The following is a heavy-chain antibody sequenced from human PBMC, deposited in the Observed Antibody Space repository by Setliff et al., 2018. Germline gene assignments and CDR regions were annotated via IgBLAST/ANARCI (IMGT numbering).Heavy chain of an antibody. V-gene: IGHV3-30*02. Sequence: GESLTISCAASGFVFGTYGMHWVRQVPGKGLDWVASVRFDGSYKVYADSVKGRFTISRDNSENTLFLQMTSLRPEDTGVYYCVKVKKPLIRGSGFDYWGRGTLVTVSS. J-gene: IGHJ4*02. CDR1: GFVFGTYG. CDR3: VKVKKPLIRGSGFDY. D-gene: IGHD3-10*01. CDR2: VRFDGSYK.